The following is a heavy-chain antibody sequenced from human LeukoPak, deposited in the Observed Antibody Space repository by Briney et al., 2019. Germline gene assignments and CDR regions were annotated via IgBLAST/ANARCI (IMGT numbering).Heavy chain of an antibody. Sequence: SETLSLTCTVSGGPINGHYWPWIRPPPGKGLEWIGQIHYSGRADYNPSLKRRVTISVDTSKNQISLNLNSVTAADTAVYYCARFGVDYDMDVWGQGTTVAVSS. V-gene: IGHV4-59*11. CDR2: IHYSGRA. D-gene: IGHD3-16*01. CDR1: GGPINGHY. J-gene: IGHJ6*02. CDR3: ARFGVDYDMDV.